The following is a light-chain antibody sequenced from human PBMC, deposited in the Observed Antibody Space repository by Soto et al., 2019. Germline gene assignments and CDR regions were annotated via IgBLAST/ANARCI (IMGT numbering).Light chain of an antibody. V-gene: IGKV1-5*01. Sequence: DIQMTQSPSTLSASVGDRVTITCRASQSISTRLAWYQQKPGKAPKVLIYDASSLEGGVPSRFSGTGSATEFRLTISSLQPDDFATYHCQHYGGVWTFGQGTKVEIK. CDR1: QSISTR. CDR2: DAS. CDR3: QHYGGVWT. J-gene: IGKJ1*01.